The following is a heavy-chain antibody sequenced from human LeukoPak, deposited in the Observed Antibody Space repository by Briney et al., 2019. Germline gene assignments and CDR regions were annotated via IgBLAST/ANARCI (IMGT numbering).Heavy chain of an antibody. J-gene: IGHJ6*03. Sequence: ASVKVSCKASGYTFTSYGISWVRQAPGQGLEWMGWISAYNGNTHYAQKLQGRVTMTTDTSTSTVYMELRSLRSDDTAVYYCASRGYDQDYYYYYMDVWGKGTTVTVSS. V-gene: IGHV1-18*01. CDR2: ISAYNGNT. CDR3: ASRGYDQDYYYYYMDV. CDR1: GYTFTSYG. D-gene: IGHD5-12*01.